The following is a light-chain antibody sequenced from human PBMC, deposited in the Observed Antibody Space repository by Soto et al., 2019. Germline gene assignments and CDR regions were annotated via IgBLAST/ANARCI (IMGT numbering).Light chain of an antibody. Sequence: QSALTQPPSASGSPGQSVTISCTGTSSDVGGYNYVSWYQQHPGKAPKLMICEVSKRPSGVPDRFSGSKSGNTASLTVSGPQAEDEADYYCSSYAGSNIHYVFGTGTKVTVL. CDR1: SSDVGGYNY. CDR3: SSYAGSNIHYV. CDR2: EVS. J-gene: IGLJ1*01. V-gene: IGLV2-8*01.